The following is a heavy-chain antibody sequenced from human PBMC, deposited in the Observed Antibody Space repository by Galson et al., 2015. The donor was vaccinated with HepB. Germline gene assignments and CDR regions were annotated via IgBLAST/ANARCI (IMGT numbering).Heavy chain of an antibody. CDR1: GFTFSSYG. CDR3: ARDLYYDSSGYHQRA. D-gene: IGHD3-22*01. CDR2: IWYDGSNK. Sequence: SLRLSCAASGFTFSSYGMHWVRQAPGKGLEWVAVIWYDGSNKYYADSVKGRFTISRDNSKNTLYLQMNSLRAEDTAVYYCARDLYYDSSGYHQRAWGQGTLVTVSS. V-gene: IGHV3-33*08. J-gene: IGHJ4*02.